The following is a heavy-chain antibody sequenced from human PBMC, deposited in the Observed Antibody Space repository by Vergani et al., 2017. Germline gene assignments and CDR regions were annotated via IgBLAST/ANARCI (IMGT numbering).Heavy chain of an antibody. CDR1: GGSISSYY. J-gene: IGHJ6*03. V-gene: IGHV4-59*01. D-gene: IGHD3-3*01. CDR3: ARGGLEWLLNAYYYYYMDV. Sequence: QVQLQESGPGLVKPSETLSLTCTVSGGSISSYYWSWIRQPPGKGLELIGYIYYSGSTNYNPSLKSRVTISVDTSKNQFSLKLSAVTAADTAVYYCARGGLEWLLNAYYYYYMDVWGKGTTVTVSS. CDR2: IYYSGST.